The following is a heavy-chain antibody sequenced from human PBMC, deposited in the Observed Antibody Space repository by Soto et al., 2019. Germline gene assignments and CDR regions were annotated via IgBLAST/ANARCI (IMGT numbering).Heavy chain of an antibody. D-gene: IGHD2-15*01. CDR1: GFAFRSYN. J-gene: IGHJ4*02. Sequence: EVHLVESGGGLVKPGGSLTLSCAASGFAFRSYNMNWVRQAPGKGLEWVASISSGSSNIYYADSVKGRFTISRDNAKNSLFLHMDSLRAEDSAVYYCASTTVVAATFDFWGQGTMVTVSS. V-gene: IGHV3-21*01. CDR2: ISSGSSNI. CDR3: ASTTVVAATFDF.